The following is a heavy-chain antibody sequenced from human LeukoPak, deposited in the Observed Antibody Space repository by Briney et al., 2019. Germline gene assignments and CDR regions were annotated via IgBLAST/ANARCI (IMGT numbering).Heavy chain of an antibody. CDR1: GYTFTSYG. Sequence: WASVKVSCKASGYTFTSYGISWVRQAPGQGLEWMGWISTYNGNTNYAQKLQGRVTMTTDTSTSTAYMELRSLRSDDTAVYYCARVIVVVPAAYYFDYWGQGTLVTVSS. CDR2: ISTYNGNT. CDR3: ARVIVVVPAAYYFDY. J-gene: IGHJ4*02. D-gene: IGHD2-2*01. V-gene: IGHV1-18*01.